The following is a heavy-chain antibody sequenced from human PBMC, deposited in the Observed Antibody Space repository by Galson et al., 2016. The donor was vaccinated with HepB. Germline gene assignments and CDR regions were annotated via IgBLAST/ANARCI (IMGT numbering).Heavy chain of an antibody. J-gene: IGHJ4*02. Sequence: SLRLSCATSGFSFSSFGMNWVRQAPGKGLEWVSFISSSSNHICYADSVKGRFTISRDNAKNSLYLQMNSLRAEDTAVYYCARGSDAVFCSGGSCYSDDTFDYWGQGTLVTVSS. D-gene: IGHD2-15*01. CDR2: ISSSSNHI. CDR1: GFSFSSFG. CDR3: ARGSDAVFCSGGSCYSDDTFDY. V-gene: IGHV3-21*01.